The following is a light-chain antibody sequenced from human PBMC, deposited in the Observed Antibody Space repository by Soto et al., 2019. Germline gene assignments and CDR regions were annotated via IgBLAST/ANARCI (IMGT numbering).Light chain of an antibody. Sequence: QSVLTQPPSVSAAPGQMVTISCSGSSSNIGNNYVSWYRQLPGTAPKLLIYDNKKRPSGIPDRFSGSKSGTSATLGITGLQTGDEADYYCGTWDSSLRGVFGTGTKVTVL. CDR2: DNK. CDR1: SSNIGNNY. J-gene: IGLJ1*01. CDR3: GTWDSSLRGV. V-gene: IGLV1-51*01.